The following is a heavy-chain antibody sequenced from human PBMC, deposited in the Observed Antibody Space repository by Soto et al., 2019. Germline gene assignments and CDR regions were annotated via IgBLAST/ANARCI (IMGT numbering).Heavy chain of an antibody. J-gene: IGHJ4*02. CDR2: ISSGSTYI. D-gene: IGHD2-15*01. CDR3: ARGYPDY. CDR1: GFTFSNYN. V-gene: IGHV3-21*01. Sequence: EVQVLESGGGLVKPGGSLRLSCAASGFTFSNYNMNWVRQAPGKGLEWVSSISSGSTYIYYADSVKGRFTISRDNAKNSLYLQMNSLRAEDTAVYYCARGYPDYWGQGTLVTVSS.